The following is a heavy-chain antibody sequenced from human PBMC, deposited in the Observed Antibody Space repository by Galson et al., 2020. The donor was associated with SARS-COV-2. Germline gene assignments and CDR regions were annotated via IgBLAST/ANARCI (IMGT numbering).Heavy chain of an antibody. Sequence: GESLKISCAASGFSFLSYSMNWVRQAPGKGLEWVAYISSSSSTIYYADSVKGRFTISRDNAKNSLYLQMNSLRDEDTAVYFCARDRDFWSGYYTSRDAFDTWGQGTMVTVSS. CDR1: GFSFLSYS. CDR3: ARDRDFWSGYYTSRDAFDT. D-gene: IGHD3-3*01. V-gene: IGHV3-48*02. J-gene: IGHJ3*02. CDR2: ISSSSSTI.